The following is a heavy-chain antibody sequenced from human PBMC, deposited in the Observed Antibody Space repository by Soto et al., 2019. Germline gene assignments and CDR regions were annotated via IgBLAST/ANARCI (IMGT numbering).Heavy chain of an antibody. J-gene: IGHJ3*02. CDR3: ARVERGTATTVVDAFDI. CDR2: MSHNGGT. CDR1: GGSVNSGNYY. V-gene: IGHV4-34*01. Sequence: QVQLQQWGAGLLKPSETLSLTCAVFGGSVNSGNYYWSWIRQPPGKGLEWIGEMSHNGGTHFNPYVKSRVTISVHTSKHQFSLKMSSVNSADTALYYCARVERGTATTVVDAFDIWGPETMVTVST. D-gene: IGHD1-1*01.